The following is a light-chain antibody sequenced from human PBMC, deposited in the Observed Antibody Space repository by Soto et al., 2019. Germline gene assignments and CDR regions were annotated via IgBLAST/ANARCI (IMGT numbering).Light chain of an antibody. CDR3: MQVLHTAFT. Sequence: DIVLTQSTLSLPVTPGEPASISCRSSQSLLHSNGYNYLAWFLQKAGQSPQLLIYLASSRASGVPDRFSGSGSGTDFTIKISRVEAEDVGVYYCMQVLHTAFTFGGGTKVDIK. CDR1: QSLLHSNGYNY. CDR2: LAS. J-gene: IGKJ4*01. V-gene: IGKV2-28*01.